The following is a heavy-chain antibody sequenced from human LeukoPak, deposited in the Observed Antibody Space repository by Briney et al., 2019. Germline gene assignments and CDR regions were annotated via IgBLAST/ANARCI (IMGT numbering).Heavy chain of an antibody. V-gene: IGHV3-20*04. CDR2: INWNGGST. J-gene: IGHJ4*02. CDR3: ARDRAYGDYFFDY. Sequence: PGGSLRLSCAASGFTFSSYSMNWVRQAPGKGLEWVSGINWNGGSTGYADSVKGRFTISRDNAKNSLYLQMNSLRAEDTALYYCARDRAYGDYFFDYWGQGTLVTVSS. CDR1: GFTFSSYS. D-gene: IGHD4-17*01.